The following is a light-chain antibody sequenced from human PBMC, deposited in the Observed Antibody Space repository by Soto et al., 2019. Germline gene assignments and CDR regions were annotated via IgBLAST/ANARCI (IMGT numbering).Light chain of an antibody. V-gene: IGKV3-15*01. CDR1: QSVSGN. CDR3: QQYNNWPPA. Sequence: EIVMTQSPATLSVSPGERATLSCRTSQSVSGNLAWYQQKPGQAPRLLIYGASTRATGIPARFSGGGSGTEFTLTISSLESEDFAVYYCQQYNNWPPAVGQGTKVGIK. CDR2: GAS. J-gene: IGKJ1*01.